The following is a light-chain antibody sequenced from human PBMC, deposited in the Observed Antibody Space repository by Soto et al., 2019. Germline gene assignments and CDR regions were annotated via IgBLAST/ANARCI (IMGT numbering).Light chain of an antibody. CDR2: DVG. CDR3: SSYTAFTTYV. CDR1: NSDVGAYSY. V-gene: IGLV2-14*03. J-gene: IGLJ1*01. Sequence: QSALTQPASLSGSPGQSITISCTGTNSDVGAYSYVSWYQQYPGKAPKLLIYDVGARPSGISDRFSGSKSGNTASLTISGLQAEEEDDYSCSSYTAFTTYVFGSGTKLTVL.